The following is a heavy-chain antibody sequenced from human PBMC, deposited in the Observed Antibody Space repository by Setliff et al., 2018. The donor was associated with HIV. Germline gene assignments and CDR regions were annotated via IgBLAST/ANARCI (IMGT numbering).Heavy chain of an antibody. CDR3: ARPSDYNFWSDDI. J-gene: IGHJ3*02. CDR2: IYTSGST. CDR1: GGPISSGSYY. D-gene: IGHD3-3*01. Sequence: PSETLSLTCTVSGGPISSGSYYWSWIRQPAGKGLEWIGHIYTSGSTNYNPSLKSRVTISVDTSKNQFSLKLSSVTAADTAVYYCARPSDYNFWSDDIWGQGTMVTVSS. V-gene: IGHV4-61*09.